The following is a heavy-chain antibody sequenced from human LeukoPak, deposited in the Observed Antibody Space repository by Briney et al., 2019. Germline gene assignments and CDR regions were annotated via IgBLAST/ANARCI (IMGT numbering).Heavy chain of an antibody. CDR1: GGSISSYY. CDR2: IYYSGST. CDR3: ARDLVPGTTGY. V-gene: IGHV4-59*01. J-gene: IGHJ4*02. Sequence: SETLSLTCTVSGGSISSYYWSWIRQPAGKGLEWIGYIYYSGSTNYNPSLKSRVTISVDTSKNQFSLKLSSVTAADTAVYYCARDLVPGTTGYWGQGTLVTVSS. D-gene: IGHD1-1*01.